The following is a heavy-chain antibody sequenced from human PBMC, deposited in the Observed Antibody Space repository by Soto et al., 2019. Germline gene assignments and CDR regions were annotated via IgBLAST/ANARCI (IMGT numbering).Heavy chain of an antibody. CDR2: TYYRSKWYN. D-gene: IGHD6-13*01. J-gene: IGHJ4*02. Sequence: PSQTLSLTCAISGDSLSSNSAAWNWIRQSPSRGLEWLGRTYYRSKWYNDYAVSVKRRITINPDTSKNQCSLQLNSLTPEDTAVYYCARDRIAAAGIDTPFDYWGQGPLVTVSS. V-gene: IGHV6-1*01. CDR1: GDSLSSNSAA. CDR3: ARDRIAAAGIDTPFDY.